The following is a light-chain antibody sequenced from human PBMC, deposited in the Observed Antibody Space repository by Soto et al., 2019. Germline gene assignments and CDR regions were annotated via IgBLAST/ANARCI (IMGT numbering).Light chain of an antibody. J-gene: IGKJ4*01. Sequence: DIQMTQSPSSLSAGVGDRVTITCRASRNIDNFLAWYQHTPRKAPKLLIYAGSTLQSGVPSRFSDSGSGTEFTLTISSLQPEDFATYYCQQIYSAPLTFGGGTKVEIK. CDR2: AGS. V-gene: IGKV1-39*01. CDR3: QQIYSAPLT. CDR1: RNIDNF.